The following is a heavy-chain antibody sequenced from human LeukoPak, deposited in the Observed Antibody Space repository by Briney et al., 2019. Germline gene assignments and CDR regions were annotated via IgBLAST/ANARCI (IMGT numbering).Heavy chain of an antibody. CDR2: ISGSGGST. CDR1: GFTFGDYA. V-gene: IGHV3-23*01. Sequence: PGGSLRLSCTASGFTFGDYAMSWVRQAPGKGLEWVSAISGSGGSTYYADSVKGRFTISRDNSKNTLYLQMNSLRAEDTAVYYCAKGIFGSSGYRPFDYWGQGTLVTVSS. CDR3: AKGIFGSSGYRPFDY. J-gene: IGHJ4*02. D-gene: IGHD3-22*01.